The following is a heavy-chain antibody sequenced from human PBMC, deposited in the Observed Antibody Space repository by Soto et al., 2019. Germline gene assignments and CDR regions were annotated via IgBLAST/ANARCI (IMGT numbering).Heavy chain of an antibody. D-gene: IGHD4-17*01. CDR1: GFRFSTYW. V-gene: IGHV3-7*03. J-gene: IGHJ4*02. CDR3: TTVTTSSVFDF. Sequence: EVQLVESGGGLVQPGGSLRLSCAASGFRFSTYWMSWVRQAPGNGLEWVANIKEDGSEKYYVDSVKGRFTISRDNTDKSLYLQMNSLRGKNTAVSYCTTVTTSSVFDFWGQGTRVTVSS. CDR2: IKEDGSEK.